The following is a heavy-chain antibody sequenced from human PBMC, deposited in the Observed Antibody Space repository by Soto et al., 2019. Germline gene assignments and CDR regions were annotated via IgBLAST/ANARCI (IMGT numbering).Heavy chain of an antibody. Sequence: ASVKVSCKASGYTFTSYGISWVRQAPGQGLEWMGWISAYNGNTNYAQKLQGRVTMTTDTSTSTAYMELRSLRSDDTAVYYCARDYDILTRYGMDVRRKGTTVTVSS. D-gene: IGHD3-9*01. CDR2: ISAYNGNT. CDR1: GYTFTSYG. V-gene: IGHV1-18*04. CDR3: ARDYDILTRYGMDV. J-gene: IGHJ6*04.